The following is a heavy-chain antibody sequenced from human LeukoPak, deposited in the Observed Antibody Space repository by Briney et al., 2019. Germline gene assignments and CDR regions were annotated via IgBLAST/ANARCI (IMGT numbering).Heavy chain of an antibody. CDR2: ISGSGGST. Sequence: GGSLRLSCAVSGFTFSSSWMSWVRQAPGKGLEWVSAISGSGGSTYYADSVKGRFTISRDNSKNTLYLQMNSLRAEDTAVYYCAKDMATISYYYYGMDVWGQGTTVTVSS. CDR3: AKDMATISYYYYGMDV. CDR1: GFTFSSSW. J-gene: IGHJ6*02. D-gene: IGHD5-24*01. V-gene: IGHV3-23*01.